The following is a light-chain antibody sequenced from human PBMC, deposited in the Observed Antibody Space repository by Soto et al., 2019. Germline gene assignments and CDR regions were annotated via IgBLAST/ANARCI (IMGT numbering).Light chain of an antibody. V-gene: IGLV4-60*02. CDR2: LEGSGSD. J-gene: IGLJ3*02. Sequence: QPVLTQSSSASASLGSSVKLTCTLSSGHSSYIIAWHQQQPGKAPRYLMKLEGSGSDNKGSGVPDRFSGSSSGADRYLTISNLQFEDEADYYCETWDFNTRVFGGGTKLTVL. CDR3: ETWDFNTRV. CDR1: SGHSSYI.